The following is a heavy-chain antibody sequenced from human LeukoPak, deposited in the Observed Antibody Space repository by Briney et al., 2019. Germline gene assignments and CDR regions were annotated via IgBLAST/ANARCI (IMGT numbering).Heavy chain of an antibody. CDR3: ARGDSGTYPTCFDY. CDR1: GFTFSSYA. V-gene: IGHV3-30*03. Sequence: PGGSLRLSCAASGFTFSSYAMHWVRQAPGKGLEWVAITSYGGTNKYYGDSVKGRFTISRDNSKNTLYLQMNSLRAEDTAVYYCARGDSGTYPTCFDYWGQGTLVAVSS. CDR2: TSYGGTNK. J-gene: IGHJ4*02. D-gene: IGHD1-26*01.